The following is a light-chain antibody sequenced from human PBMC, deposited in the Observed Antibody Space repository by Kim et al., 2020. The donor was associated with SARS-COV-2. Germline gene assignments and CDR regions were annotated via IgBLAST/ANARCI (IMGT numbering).Light chain of an antibody. V-gene: IGLV3-1*01. Sequence: SYELTQPPSVSVSPGQTARIACSGDKLGDKYACWYQQKPGQSPVLVVYQDNRRPSGIPERFSGSNSGNTATLTISGTQTMDEADYYCQAWDNSGVVFGGG. CDR1: KLGDKY. J-gene: IGLJ2*01. CDR2: QDN. CDR3: QAWDNSGVV.